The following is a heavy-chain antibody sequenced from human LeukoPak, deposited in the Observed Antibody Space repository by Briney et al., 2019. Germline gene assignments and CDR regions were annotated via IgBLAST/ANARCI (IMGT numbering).Heavy chain of an antibody. Sequence: PSETLSLTCTVSGGSISSYYWSWIRQPPGKGLEWIGYIYYSGSTNYNPSLKSRVTISVDTSKNQFSLKLSSVTAADTAVYYCARTYGAGAFDIWGQGTMVTVSS. J-gene: IGHJ3*02. CDR2: IYYSGST. D-gene: IGHD4-17*01. CDR1: GGSISSYY. CDR3: ARTYGAGAFDI. V-gene: IGHV4-59*01.